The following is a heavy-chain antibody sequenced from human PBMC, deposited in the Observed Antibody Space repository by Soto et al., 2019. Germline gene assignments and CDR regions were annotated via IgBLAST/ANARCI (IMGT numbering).Heavy chain of an antibody. J-gene: IGHJ6*02. CDR3: ARDKLYCSSTSCYAIGAYYYYYGMDV. CDR2: IIPIFGTA. D-gene: IGHD2-2*01. V-gene: IGHV1-69*13. CDR1: GGTFSSYA. Sequence: SVKVSCKASGGTFSSYAISWVRQAPGQGLEWMGGIIPIFGTANYAQKFRGRVTITADESTSTAYMELSSLRSEDTAVYYCARDKLYCSSTSCYAIGAYYYYYGMDVWGQGTTVTVSS.